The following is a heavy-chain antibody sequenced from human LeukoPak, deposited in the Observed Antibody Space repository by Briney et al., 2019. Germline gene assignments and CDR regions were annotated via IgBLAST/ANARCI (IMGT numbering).Heavy chain of an antibody. D-gene: IGHD2-21*02. Sequence: SETLSLTCTVSGGSISSYYWGWIRPPPGKGLEWIGYIYYSGSTNYNPSLKSRVTISVDTSKNQFSLKLSSVTAADTAVYYCARAYCGGDCYRGWFDPWGQGTLVTVSS. CDR1: GGSISSYY. V-gene: IGHV4-59*01. J-gene: IGHJ5*02. CDR3: ARAYCGGDCYRGWFDP. CDR2: IYYSGST.